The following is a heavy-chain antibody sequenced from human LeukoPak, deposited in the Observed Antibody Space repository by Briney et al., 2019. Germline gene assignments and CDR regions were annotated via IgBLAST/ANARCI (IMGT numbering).Heavy chain of an antibody. CDR3: ARIRDGYNDAYDI. D-gene: IGHD5-24*01. CDR1: GDTFTNYY. V-gene: IGHV1-46*01. Sequence: ASLKVSCKASGDTFTNYYIHWVRQAPGQGLEWRGLINPGGDNTDYAQSFQGRVTMTRDTSTSTVYMGLSSLRSEDTAVYYCARIRDGYNDAYDIWGQGTMVTVSS. CDR2: INPGGDNT. J-gene: IGHJ3*02.